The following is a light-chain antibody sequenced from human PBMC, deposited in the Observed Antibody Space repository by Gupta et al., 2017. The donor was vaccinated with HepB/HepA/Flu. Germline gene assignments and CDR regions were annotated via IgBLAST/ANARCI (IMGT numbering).Light chain of an antibody. J-gene: IGKJ1*01. V-gene: IGKV1-39*01. CDR3: QQCDSNPRR. Sequence: IHTTYPPSSLSASVGDRVTITCRASQSISRYLNWYQQKPGKAPKLLIYAASSLESGVPSRFSGSGSGTDFTLTISRLQPEDFATYYCQQCDSNPRRFGQGTKLEIK. CDR1: QSISRY. CDR2: AAS.